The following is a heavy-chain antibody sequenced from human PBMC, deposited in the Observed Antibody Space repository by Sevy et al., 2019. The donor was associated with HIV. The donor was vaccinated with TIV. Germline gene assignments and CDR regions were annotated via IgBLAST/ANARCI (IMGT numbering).Heavy chain of an antibody. CDR3: AREEGVIVPAALGF. Sequence: GGSLRLSCAASGFTFRSHGMHWVRQAPGKGLEWVAVIWYDGSNKNYADSVKGRLTISSENSKNKLYLQMNSLRVEDTAVYYCAREEGVIVPAALGFWGQGTLVTVSS. D-gene: IGHD2-2*01. J-gene: IGHJ4*02. V-gene: IGHV3-33*01. CDR1: GFTFRSHG. CDR2: IWYDGSNK.